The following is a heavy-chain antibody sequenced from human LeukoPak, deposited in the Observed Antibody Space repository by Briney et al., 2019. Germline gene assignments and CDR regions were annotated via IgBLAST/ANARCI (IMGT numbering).Heavy chain of an antibody. D-gene: IGHD1-14*01. Sequence: PGGSLRLSCAASGFTFSNSWMSWVRQAPGKGLEWVASIKPDGSEEHYVDSVQGRFTISRDNARNSQYLQMNSLRVEDTAVYYCARGINRAFDYWGQGTLVTVSS. J-gene: IGHJ4*02. CDR1: GFTFSNSW. V-gene: IGHV3-7*04. CDR3: ARGINRAFDY. CDR2: IKPDGSEE.